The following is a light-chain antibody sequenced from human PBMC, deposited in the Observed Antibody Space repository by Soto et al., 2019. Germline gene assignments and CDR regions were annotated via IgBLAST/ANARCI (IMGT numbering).Light chain of an antibody. V-gene: IGKV3-15*01. J-gene: IGKJ1*01. Sequence: EIWMTQSPATLSVSPWERVTLSCRASQSVSSDLAWYQQKPGQAPRLLIYGASTRATGIPARFSGSGSGTEFTLTISSLQSEDFAVYYCQQYNNWPGTFGQGTKVDIK. CDR3: QQYNNWPGT. CDR2: GAS. CDR1: QSVSSD.